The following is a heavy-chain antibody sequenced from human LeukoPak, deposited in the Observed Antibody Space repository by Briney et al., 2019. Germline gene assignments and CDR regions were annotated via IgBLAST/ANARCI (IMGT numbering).Heavy chain of an antibody. J-gene: IGHJ5*02. D-gene: IGHD2-15*01. V-gene: IGHV4-34*01. Sequence: SETVSLTCAVWGGSFSCYYWSWIRQPPGKGLEWIGENNHSGSTNYTPSLKSRVTISVDTSKNQFSLKLSSVTAADTAVYHCARGGTRYCSGGSCYFRWFDPWGQGTLVTVSS. CDR2: NNHSGST. CDR1: GGSFSCYY. CDR3: ARGGTRYCSGGSCYFRWFDP.